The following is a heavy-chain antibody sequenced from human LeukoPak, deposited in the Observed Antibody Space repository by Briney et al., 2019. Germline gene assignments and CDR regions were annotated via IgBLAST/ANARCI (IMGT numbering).Heavy chain of an antibody. V-gene: IGHV1-2*02. Sequence: ASVMVSCKTSGYTFTGYYMHWVRQAPGQGLEWMGWINPNSGGTSYEQKFQGMVTMTRDTSISTAYMALSRLRSDDTAVYYCARGYDSSDYYSGHNYWGQGTLVTASP. CDR3: ARGYDSSDYYSGHNY. D-gene: IGHD3-22*01. CDR1: GYTFTGYY. CDR2: INPNSGGT. J-gene: IGHJ4*02.